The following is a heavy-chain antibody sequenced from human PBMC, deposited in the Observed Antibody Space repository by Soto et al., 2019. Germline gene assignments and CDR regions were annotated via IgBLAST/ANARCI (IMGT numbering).Heavy chain of an antibody. D-gene: IGHD3-3*01. V-gene: IGHV5-51*01. Sequence: PGGSLKISCKGSGYSFTSYWIGWVRQMPGKGLEWMGIIYPGDSDTRYSPSFQGQVTISADKSISTAYLQWSSLKASDTAMYYCAIGGYDFWSGYPPQSFDYWGQGTLVTVS. J-gene: IGHJ4*02. CDR2: IYPGDSDT. CDR1: GYSFTSYW. CDR3: AIGGYDFWSGYPPQSFDY.